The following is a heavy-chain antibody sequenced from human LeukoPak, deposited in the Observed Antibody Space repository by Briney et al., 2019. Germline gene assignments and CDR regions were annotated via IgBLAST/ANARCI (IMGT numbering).Heavy chain of an antibody. D-gene: IGHD3-3*01. CDR2: FDPEDGET. V-gene: IGHV1-24*01. Sequence: GASVTLSCNGSGYTLIFLSMRWDRERPGKGLERMGGFDPEDGETIYAQKFQGRVTMTEDTSTDTAYMEPSSLRSEDTAVYYCATIFWSGFFDYWGQGTLVTVSS. CDR1: GYTLIFLS. J-gene: IGHJ4*02. CDR3: ATIFWSGFFDY.